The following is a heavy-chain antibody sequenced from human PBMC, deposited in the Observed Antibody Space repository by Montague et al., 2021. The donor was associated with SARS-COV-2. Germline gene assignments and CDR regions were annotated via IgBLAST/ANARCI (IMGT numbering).Heavy chain of an antibody. J-gene: IGHJ2*01. D-gene: IGHD5-24*01. CDR2: IYYSGST. V-gene: IGHV4-59*12. CDR1: GGSISTYY. CDR3: AKDGYNAHQNYWYFDL. Sequence: SETLSLTCTVPGGSISTYYWSWIRQPPGKGLEWIGYIYYSGSTNYSPSLKSRVTISVDTSKNQFSPKLSSVTAADTAVYYCAKDGYNAHQNYWYFDLWGRGTLVTVSS.